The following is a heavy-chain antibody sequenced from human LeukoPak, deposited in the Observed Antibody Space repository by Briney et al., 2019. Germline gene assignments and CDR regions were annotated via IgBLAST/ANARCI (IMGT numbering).Heavy chain of an antibody. V-gene: IGHV3-23*01. CDR3: AKDFPVVVVAASFDY. D-gene: IGHD2-15*01. Sequence: TGGSLRLSCAASGFTLSSYAMSWVRHAPGKGLEWVSAISGSGGSTYYADSVKGRFTISRDNSKNTLYLQMNSLRAEDTAVYYCAKDFPVVVVAASFDYWGQGTLVTASS. CDR2: ISGSGGST. CDR1: GFTLSSYA. J-gene: IGHJ4*02.